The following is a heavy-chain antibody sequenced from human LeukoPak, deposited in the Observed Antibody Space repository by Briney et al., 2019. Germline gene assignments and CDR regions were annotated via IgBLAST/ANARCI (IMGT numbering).Heavy chain of an antibody. CDR2: IYTSGST. CDR3: ASEYYDFWSGYPDY. V-gene: IGHV4-61*02. Sequence: SQTLSLTYTVSGGSISSGSYYWSWIRQPAGKGLEWIGRIYTSGSTNYNPSLKSRVTISVDTSKNQFSLKLSSVTAADTAVYYCASEYYDFWSGYPDYWGQGTLVTVSS. J-gene: IGHJ4*02. D-gene: IGHD3-3*01. CDR1: GGSISSGSYY.